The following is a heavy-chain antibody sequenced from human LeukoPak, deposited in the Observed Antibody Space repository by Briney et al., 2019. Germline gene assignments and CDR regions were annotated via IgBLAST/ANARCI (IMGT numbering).Heavy chain of an antibody. D-gene: IGHD4-17*01. CDR1: GFTFSSYA. V-gene: IGHV3-23*01. CDR2: ISGSGGST. Sequence: GSLRLSCAASGFTFSSYAMSWVRQASGKGLEWVSAISGSGGSTYYADSVKGRFTISRDNSKNTLYLQMNSLRAEDTAVYYCAKGDGDYDAFDIWGQGTMVTVSS. J-gene: IGHJ3*02. CDR3: AKGDGDYDAFDI.